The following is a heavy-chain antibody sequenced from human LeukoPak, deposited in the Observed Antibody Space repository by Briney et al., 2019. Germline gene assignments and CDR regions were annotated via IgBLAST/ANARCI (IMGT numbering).Heavy chain of an antibody. V-gene: IGHV3-11*01. Sequence: PGGSLRLSCAASGFTFSDYYMSWIRQAPGKGLEWVSYISSSGSTIYYADSVKGRFTISRDNAKNSLYLQMNSLRAEDTAVYYCARDDKMVRGVISFYYGMDVWGQGTTVTVSS. CDR2: ISSSGSTI. CDR1: GFTFSDYY. D-gene: IGHD3-10*01. CDR3: ARDDKMVRGVISFYYGMDV. J-gene: IGHJ6*02.